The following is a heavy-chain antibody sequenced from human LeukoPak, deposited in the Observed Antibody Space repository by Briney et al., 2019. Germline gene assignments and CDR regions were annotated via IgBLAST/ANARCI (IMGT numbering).Heavy chain of an antibody. V-gene: IGHV1-2*02. CDR3: ARDWGNMVRGVRFYY. CDR1: GYTFTGYY. J-gene: IGHJ4*02. D-gene: IGHD3-10*01. Sequence: ASVKVSCKASGYTFTGYYMHWVRQAPGQGLEWMGWINPNSGGTNYAQKFQGRVTMTRDTSISTAYMELSRLRSDDTAVYYCARDWGNMVRGVRFYYWGQGTLVTVSS. CDR2: INPNSGGT.